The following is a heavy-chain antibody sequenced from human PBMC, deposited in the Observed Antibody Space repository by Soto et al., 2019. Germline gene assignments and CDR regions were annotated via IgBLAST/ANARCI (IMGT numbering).Heavy chain of an antibody. Sequence: QVQLVESGGGVVQPGRSLRVSCAASGFTFSNYAMHWVRQAPGKGLEWVAVVSYDGSKQFYADSVEGRFTISRDSSKSTLYLHMDNLRDENTAVYYCARDRVYYYDNSGYYNFGYWCQGTLVTVSS. CDR1: GFTFSNYA. J-gene: IGHJ4*02. V-gene: IGHV3-30-3*01. CDR3: ARDRVYYYDNSGYYNFGY. CDR2: VSYDGSKQ. D-gene: IGHD3-22*01.